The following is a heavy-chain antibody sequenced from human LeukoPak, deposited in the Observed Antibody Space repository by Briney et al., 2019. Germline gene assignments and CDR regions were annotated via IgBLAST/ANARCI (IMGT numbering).Heavy chain of an antibody. D-gene: IGHD4-17*01. Sequence: PGGSLRLSCAASGFTFSSYWMSWVRQPPGKGLEWIGEINHSGSTNYKPSLKSRVTISVDTSKNQFSLKLSSVTAADTAVYYCARSDYGDYPIDYWGQGTLVTVSS. J-gene: IGHJ4*02. CDR2: INHSGST. CDR1: GFTFSSYW. CDR3: ARSDYGDYPIDY. V-gene: IGHV4-4*02.